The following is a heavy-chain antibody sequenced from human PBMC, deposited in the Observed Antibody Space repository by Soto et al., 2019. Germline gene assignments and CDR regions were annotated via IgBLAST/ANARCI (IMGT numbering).Heavy chain of an antibody. J-gene: IGHJ4*02. Sequence: GGSLRLSCAASGFTFSSYGMHWVRQAPGKGLEWVAVIWYDGSNKYYADSVKGRFTISRDNSKNTLYLQMNSLRAEDTAVYYCARDRSGDCMGYFDYWGQGTLVTVSS. CDR3: ARDRSGDCMGYFDY. V-gene: IGHV3-33*01. D-gene: IGHD2-21*01. CDR2: IWYDGSNK. CDR1: GFTFSSYG.